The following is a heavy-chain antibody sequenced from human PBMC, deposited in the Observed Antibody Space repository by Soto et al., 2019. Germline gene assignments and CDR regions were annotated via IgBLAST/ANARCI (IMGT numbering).Heavy chain of an antibody. Sequence: QVQLVQSGAEVKKPGASVKVSCKASGSTFTSHDINWMRQATGQGLEWMGGMNPNIGHTNYAQKFQGRVTVTRDTSISTAYMELTNLRSEDTAIYYCASDMSTTWGQGTLVTVSS. CDR1: GSTFTSHD. CDR3: ASDMSTT. CDR2: MNPNIGHT. J-gene: IGHJ5*02. D-gene: IGHD2-2*01. V-gene: IGHV1-8*02.